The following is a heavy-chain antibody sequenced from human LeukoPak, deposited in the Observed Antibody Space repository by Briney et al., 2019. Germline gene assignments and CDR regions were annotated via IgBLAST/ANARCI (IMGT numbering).Heavy chain of an antibody. D-gene: IGHD2-21*02. Sequence: SVKVSCKTSGGTFSSYAISWVRQAPGQGLEWMGRIIPILGIANYAQKFQGRVTITADKSTSTAYMELSSLRSEDTAAYYCARSAYCGGDCYPGMDVWGQGTTVTVSS. CDR1: GGTFSSYA. J-gene: IGHJ6*02. CDR3: ARSAYCGGDCYPGMDV. CDR2: IIPILGIA. V-gene: IGHV1-69*04.